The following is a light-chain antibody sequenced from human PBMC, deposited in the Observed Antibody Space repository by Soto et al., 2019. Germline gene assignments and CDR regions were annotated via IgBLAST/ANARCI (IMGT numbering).Light chain of an antibody. CDR2: EGS. V-gene: IGLV2-23*01. J-gene: IGLJ2*01. Sequence: QSALTQPASVSGSPGQSITISCTGTSSDVGTYNLVSWYQQHPGKSPKLMIYEGSKRPSGGSNRFSGSKSGNTASLTIFGLQAEDEADYYCCSYAGSSTLVFGGGTKLTVL. CDR3: CSYAGSSTLV. CDR1: SSDVGTYNL.